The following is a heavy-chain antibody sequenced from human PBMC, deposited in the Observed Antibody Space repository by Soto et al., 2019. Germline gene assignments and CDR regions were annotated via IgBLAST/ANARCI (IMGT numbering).Heavy chain of an antibody. CDR3: ARWKYSYADLPGDWFDS. V-gene: IGHV4-61*01. D-gene: IGHD3-16*01. Sequence: PSETLSLTCTVSGASLTSGSYYCSWVRQPPGKGLEWIAYIYRSGSTNYNPSLKSRATISVDTSKNQFSLRLTSVTPADTAMYYCARWKYSYADLPGDWFDSWGQGTLVTVSS. J-gene: IGHJ5*01. CDR2: IYRSGST. CDR1: GASLTSGSYY.